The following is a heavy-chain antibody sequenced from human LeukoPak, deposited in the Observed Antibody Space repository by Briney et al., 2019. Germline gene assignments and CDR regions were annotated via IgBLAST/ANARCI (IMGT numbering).Heavy chain of an antibody. CDR2: INPNSGGT. CDR3: ARKYDILTGQSNWFDP. CDR1: ASTFTGYY. Sequence: ASVKVSCKASASTFTGYYMHWVRQAPGQGLEWMGWINPNSGGTKYPQKFHGRVTMTRYTAISTAYLEVSRLRSDDTAVYYCARKYDILTGQSNWFDPWGQGTLVTVSS. D-gene: IGHD3-9*01. V-gene: IGHV1-2*02. J-gene: IGHJ5*02.